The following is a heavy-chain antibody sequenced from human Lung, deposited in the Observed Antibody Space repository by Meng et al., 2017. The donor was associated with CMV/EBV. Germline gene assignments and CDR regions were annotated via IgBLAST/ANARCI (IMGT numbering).Heavy chain of an antibody. CDR2: IYPNSGGT. D-gene: IGHD3-9*01. CDR1: GYTFTDHY. CDR3: ARDNDWGPDY. V-gene: IGHV1-2*02. Sequence: SVXVSCKASGYTFTDHYFHWVRQAPGQGLGWMGWIYPNSGGTHYAQKFQGRLTVTTDTSISTGYMELSSLGSDDTAVYYCARDNDWGPDYWGQGTLVTVAS. J-gene: IGHJ4*02.